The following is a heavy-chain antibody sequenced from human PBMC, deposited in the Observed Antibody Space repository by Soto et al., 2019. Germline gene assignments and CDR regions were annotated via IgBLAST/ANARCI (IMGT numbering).Heavy chain of an antibody. CDR2: ISYDGSNK. Sequence: GGFLRLSCAASGFTFSSYAMHWVRQAPGKGLEWVAVISYDGSNKYYADSVKGRFTISRDNSKNTLYLQMNSLRAEDTAVYYCARVGSGSYSAYYYYGMDVWGQGTTVTVSS. V-gene: IGHV3-30-3*01. D-gene: IGHD3-10*01. CDR1: GFTFSSYA. J-gene: IGHJ6*02. CDR3: ARVGSGSYSAYYYYGMDV.